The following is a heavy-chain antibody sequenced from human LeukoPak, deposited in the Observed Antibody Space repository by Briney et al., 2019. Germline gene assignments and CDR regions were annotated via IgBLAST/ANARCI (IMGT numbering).Heavy chain of an antibody. CDR1: GYTFTSYG. CDR3: ARDLHPHFTMVRGVILADYYFDY. J-gene: IGHJ4*02. CDR2: ISAYNGNT. D-gene: IGHD3-10*01. Sequence: ASVKVSCKASGYTFTSYGISWVRQAPGQGLEWMGWISAYNGNTNYAQKLQGRVTMTTDTSTSTAYMELRSLRSDDTAVYYCARDLHPHFTMVRGVILADYYFDYWGQGTLVTVSS. V-gene: IGHV1-18*01.